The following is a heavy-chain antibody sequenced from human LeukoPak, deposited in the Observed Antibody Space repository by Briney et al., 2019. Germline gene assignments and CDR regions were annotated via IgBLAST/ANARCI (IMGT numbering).Heavy chain of an antibody. V-gene: IGHV3-9*03. CDR2: ISWNSGSI. J-gene: IGHJ4*02. Sequence: GRSLRLSCAASGFTFDDYAMHWVRQAPGKGLEWVSGISWNSGSIAYADSVKGRFTISRDNAKNSLYLQMNSLRAEDMALYYCAKGDYSDSSGTSALDYWGQGSLVTVSS. CDR3: AKGDYSDSSGTSALDY. D-gene: IGHD3-22*01. CDR1: GFTFDDYA.